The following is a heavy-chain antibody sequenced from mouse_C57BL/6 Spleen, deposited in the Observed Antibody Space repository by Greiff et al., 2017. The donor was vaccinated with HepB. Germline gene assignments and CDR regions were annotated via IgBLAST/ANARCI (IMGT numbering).Heavy chain of an antibody. CDR2: IDPSDSYT. V-gene: IGHV1-69*01. D-gene: IGHD2-1*01. Sequence: QVHVKQPGAELVMPGASVKLSCKASGYTFTSYWMHWVKQRPGQGLEWIGEIDPSDSYTNYNQKFKGKSTLTVDKSSSTAYMQLSSLTSEDSAVYYCARSPSTTVIRYYFDYWGQGTTLTVSS. CDR3: ARSPSTTVIRYYFDY. CDR1: GYTFTSYW. J-gene: IGHJ2*01.